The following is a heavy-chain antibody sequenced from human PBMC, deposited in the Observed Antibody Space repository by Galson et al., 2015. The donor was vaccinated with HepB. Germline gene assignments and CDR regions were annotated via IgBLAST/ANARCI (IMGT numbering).Heavy chain of an antibody. J-gene: IGHJ4*02. CDR2: IRNDGSKK. V-gene: IGHV3-30*02. Sequence: SLRLSCAASGFTFRTYVMHWVRQAPGKGLEWVASIRNDGSKKYYADSMKGRFTISRDNSKNTLYLQENSVRPEDTAVYYCAKGPTVGCSGGNCYLDSWGQGALVTVSS. D-gene: IGHD2-15*01. CDR3: AKGPTVGCSGGNCYLDS. CDR1: GFTFRTYV.